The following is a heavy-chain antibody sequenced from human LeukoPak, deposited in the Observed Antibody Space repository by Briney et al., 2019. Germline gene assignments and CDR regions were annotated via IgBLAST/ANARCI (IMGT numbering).Heavy chain of an antibody. V-gene: IGHV3-23*01. CDR2: ISASGGTT. CDR1: GFTFSTYA. J-gene: IGHJ4*02. D-gene: IGHD3-3*01. Sequence: PGGSLRLSCAASGFTFSTYAMSWVRQAPGKGLEWVSGISASGGTTYYADSVKGRFTISRDNSKNTLYLQMNSLRAEDTAVYYCAKDNWVAWYYDFWSGYSEDYWGQGTLVTVSS. CDR3: AKDNWVAWYYDFWSGYSEDY.